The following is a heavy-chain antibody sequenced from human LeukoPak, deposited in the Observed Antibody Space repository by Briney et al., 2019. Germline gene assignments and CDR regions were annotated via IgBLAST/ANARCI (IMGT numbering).Heavy chain of an antibody. J-gene: IGHJ4*02. CDR2: IRYDGSNK. Sequence: SGGSLRLSCAASGFTFSSYSMNWVRQAPGKGLEWVAFIRYDGSNKYYADSVKGRFTISRDNSKNTLYLQMNSLRAEDTAVYYCAKDHIVGATDIDYWGQGTLVTVSS. CDR3: AKDHIVGATDIDY. CDR1: GFTFSSYS. V-gene: IGHV3-30*02. D-gene: IGHD1-26*01.